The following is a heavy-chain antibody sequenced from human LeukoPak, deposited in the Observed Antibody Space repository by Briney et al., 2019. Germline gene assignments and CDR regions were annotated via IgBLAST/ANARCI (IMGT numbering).Heavy chain of an antibody. J-gene: IGHJ4*02. Sequence: PSVTLSLTCTVSGVSISSGSYYWSWIRQPAGKGLEWIGRIYTSGSTNYNPSLKSRVTISVDTSKNQFSLKLSSVTAADTAVYCCARAPLRGYGDYGVQLFDYWGQGTLVTVSS. CDR3: ARAPLRGYGDYGVQLFDY. D-gene: IGHD4-17*01. V-gene: IGHV4-61*02. CDR2: IYTSGST. CDR1: GVSISSGSYY.